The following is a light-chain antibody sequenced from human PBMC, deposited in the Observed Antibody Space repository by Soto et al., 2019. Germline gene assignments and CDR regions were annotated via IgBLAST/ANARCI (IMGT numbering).Light chain of an antibody. CDR1: NIGRKT. V-gene: IGLV3-21*02. J-gene: IGLJ1*01. CDR3: QVWDSSSDHLYV. CDR2: DDG. Sequence: SYELSQPPSVSVAPGQTARIPCGGNNIGRKTVHWYQQKPGQAPILVVYDDGDRPSGIPERFSGSNSGNTATLTITRVEAGDEADYYCQVWDSSSDHLYVFGTGTKVTV.